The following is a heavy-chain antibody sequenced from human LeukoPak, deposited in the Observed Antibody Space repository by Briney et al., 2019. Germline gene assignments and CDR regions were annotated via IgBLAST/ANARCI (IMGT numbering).Heavy chain of an antibody. D-gene: IGHD6-19*01. CDR3: ARRKSSGWDPTSQGYYGMDV. CDR1: GYSISSGYY. V-gene: IGHV4-38-2*02. Sequence: SGTLSLTCTVSGYSISSGYYWGWIRQPPGKGLEWIGSVYHTGSTYYNPSLKSRVTISVDTSKNQFSLKLSSVIAADTAVYYCARRKSSGWDPTSQGYYGMDVWGQGTTVTVSS. CDR2: VYHTGST. J-gene: IGHJ6*02.